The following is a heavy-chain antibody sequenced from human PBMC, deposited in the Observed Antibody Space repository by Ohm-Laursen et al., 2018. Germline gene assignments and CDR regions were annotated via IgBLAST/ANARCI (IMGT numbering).Heavy chain of an antibody. D-gene: IGHD5-12*01. V-gene: IGHV1-46*01. CDR2: INPSGGST. J-gene: IGHJ4*02. CDR3: ARDKAYSGYKYYFDY. Sequence: ASVKVSCKASDYSFTTYGITWVRQAPGQGLGWMGIINPSGGSTSYAQKFQGRVTMTRDTSTSTVYMELSSLRSEDTAVYYCARDKAYSGYKYYFDYWGQGTLVTVSS. CDR1: DYSFTTYG.